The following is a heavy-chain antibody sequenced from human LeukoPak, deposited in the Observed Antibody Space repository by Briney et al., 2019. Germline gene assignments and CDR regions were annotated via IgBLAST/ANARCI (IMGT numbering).Heavy chain of an antibody. CDR1: GDSISSYY. CDR3: ARHVTISGPYDASDI. CDR2: IYYCGGT. Sequence: SETLSLTCTVSGDSISSYYWSWIRQPPGPGLELIGYIYYCGGTDYYPSLKSRVPISVDPSKNQFSLKLRSVTAADTAVYYCARHVTISGPYDASDIWGEGTMVTVSP. V-gene: IGHV4-59*08. J-gene: IGHJ3*02. D-gene: IGHD5-24*01.